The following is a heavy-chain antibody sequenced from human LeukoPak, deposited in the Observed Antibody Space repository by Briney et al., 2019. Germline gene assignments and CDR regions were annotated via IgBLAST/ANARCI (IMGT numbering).Heavy chain of an antibody. CDR2: ISSSGSTI. D-gene: IGHD6-13*01. J-gene: IGHJ4*02. CDR3: ARDAGYSSSYYLGYFDY. Sequence: GGSLRLSCAASEFTFSSYEMNWVRQAPGKGLEWVPYISSSGSTIYYADSVKGRFTISRDNAENSLYLQMNSLRAEDTAVYYCARDAGYSSSYYLGYFDYWGQGTLVTVSS. V-gene: IGHV3-48*03. CDR1: EFTFSSYE.